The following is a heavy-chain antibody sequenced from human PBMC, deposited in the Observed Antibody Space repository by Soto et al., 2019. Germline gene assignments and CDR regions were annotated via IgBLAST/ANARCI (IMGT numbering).Heavy chain of an antibody. D-gene: IGHD3-10*01. V-gene: IGHV4-31*03. CDR3: ASSITMVRGVTPHYYGMDV. J-gene: IGHJ6*02. Sequence: KASETLSLTCTVPGGSISSGGYYWSWIRQHPGKGLEWIGYIYYSGSTYYNPSLKSRVTISVDTSKNQFSLKLSSVTAADTAVYYCASSITMVRGVTPHYYGMDVWGQGTTVTVSS. CDR1: GGSISSGGYY. CDR2: IYYSGST.